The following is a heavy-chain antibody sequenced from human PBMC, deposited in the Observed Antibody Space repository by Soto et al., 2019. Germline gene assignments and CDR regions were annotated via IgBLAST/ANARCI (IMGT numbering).Heavy chain of an antibody. CDR3: ARGFGTANFDY. Sequence: SETLSLTCAVYGGSFSGYYWSWIRQPPGKGLEWVGEINHSGSTNYNPSLKSRVTISVDTSKNQFSLKLSSVTAADTAVYYCARGFGTANFDYWGQGTLVTVSS. CDR2: INHSGST. D-gene: IGHD1-1*01. CDR1: GGSFSGYY. V-gene: IGHV4-34*01. J-gene: IGHJ4*02.